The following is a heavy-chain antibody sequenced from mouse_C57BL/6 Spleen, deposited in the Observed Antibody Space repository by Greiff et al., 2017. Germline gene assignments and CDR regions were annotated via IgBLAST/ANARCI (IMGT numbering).Heavy chain of an antibody. Sequence: EVHLVESGGGLVKPGGSLKLSCAASGFTFSDYGMHWVRQAPEKGLEWVAYISSGSSTISYADTVKGRFTISRDNAKNTLFRQMTSLRSEDTAMYYCARPYGSSYGCAYWGQVTLVTGAA. J-gene: IGHJ3*01. CDR1: GFTFSDYG. CDR3: ARPYGSSYGCAY. D-gene: IGHD1-1*01. V-gene: IGHV5-17*01. CDR2: ISSGSSTI.